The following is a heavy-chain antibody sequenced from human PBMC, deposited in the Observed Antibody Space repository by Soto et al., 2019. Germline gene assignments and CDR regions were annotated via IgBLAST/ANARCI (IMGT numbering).Heavy chain of an antibody. Sequence: QTGGSLRLSCTASGFTFGDYAMSWFRQAPGKGLEWVGFIRSKTYGGTTVYAASVKGRFTISRDDSKSIAHLQMNSLKTEDTAVYYCTTNYYDSSGYDNWFDPWGQGTLVTVSS. J-gene: IGHJ5*02. CDR3: TTNYYDSSGYDNWFDP. CDR1: GFTFGDYA. CDR2: IRSKTYGGTT. V-gene: IGHV3-49*03. D-gene: IGHD3-22*01.